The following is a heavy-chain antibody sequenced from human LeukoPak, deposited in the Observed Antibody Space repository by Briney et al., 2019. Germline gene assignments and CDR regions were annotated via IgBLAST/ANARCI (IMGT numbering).Heavy chain of an antibody. CDR2: IYTSGST. V-gene: IGHV4-61*02. CDR1: GGSISSGSYY. D-gene: IGHD2-2*01. Sequence: PSETLSLTCTVSGGSISSGSYYWSWIRQPAGKGLEWIGRIYTSGSTNYNPSLKSRVTISVDTSKNQFSLKLSSVTAADTAVYYCARGGGTYCSSTSCYHYYYYYYMDVWGKGTTVTISS. CDR3: ARGGGTYCSSTSCYHYYYYYYMDV. J-gene: IGHJ6*03.